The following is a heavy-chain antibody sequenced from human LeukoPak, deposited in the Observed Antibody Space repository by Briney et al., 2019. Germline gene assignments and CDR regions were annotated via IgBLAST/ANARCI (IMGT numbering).Heavy chain of an antibody. CDR2: IWYDGSNK. CDR3: ARSPQLVRKTYFDY. CDR1: GFTFSSYG. D-gene: IGHD6-13*01. J-gene: IGHJ4*02. V-gene: IGHV3-33*01. Sequence: GGSLRLSYAASGFTFSSYGMHWVRQAPGKGLEWVAVIWYDGSNKYYADSVKGRFTISRDNSKNTLYLQMNSLRAEDTAVYYCARSPQLVRKTYFDYWGQGTLVTVSS.